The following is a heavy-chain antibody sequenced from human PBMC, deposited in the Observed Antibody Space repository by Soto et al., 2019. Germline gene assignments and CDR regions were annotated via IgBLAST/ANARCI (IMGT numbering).Heavy chain of an antibody. Sequence: QVQLVQSGAEVKKPGASVKFSCKASGYTFTSYGISWVRQAPGQGLEWMGWISAYNGNTNYEQKFQGKVTMTTDTTTITAYMELRSRRYDATAVYCFARGTTVETVSNWGQGTMVTVSS. CDR1: GYTFTSYG. CDR3: ARGTTVETVSN. V-gene: IGHV1-18*01. J-gene: IGHJ4*02. D-gene: IGHD4-17*01. CDR2: ISAYNGNT.